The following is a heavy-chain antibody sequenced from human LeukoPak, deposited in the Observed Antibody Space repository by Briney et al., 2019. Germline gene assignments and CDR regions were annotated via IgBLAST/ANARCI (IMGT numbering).Heavy chain of an antibody. D-gene: IGHD3-10*01. CDR1: GFTFSSYA. V-gene: IGHV3-23*01. J-gene: IGHJ4*02. CDR3: AKDLYYYGSGSSDY. CDR2: ISGSGGST. Sequence: GGSLRLSCAASGFTFSSYAVSWVRQAPGKGLEWVSAISGSGGSTYYADSVKGRFTISRDNSKNTLYLQMNSLRAEDTAVYYCAKDLYYYGSGSSDYWGQGTLVTVSS.